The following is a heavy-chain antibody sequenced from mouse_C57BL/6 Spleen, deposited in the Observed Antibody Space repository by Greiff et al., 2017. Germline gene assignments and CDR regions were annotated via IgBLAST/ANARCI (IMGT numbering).Heavy chain of an antibody. V-gene: IGHV6-3*01. CDR2: IRLKSDNFAT. J-gene: IGHJ4*01. Sequence: EVKVEESGGGLVQPGGSMKLSCVASGFTFSNYWMNWVRQSPEKGLEWVAQIRLKSDNFATHYAESVKGRFTISRDDSKSSVYLQMNNLRAEDTGIYYCTGAVDDYDVRGMDYWGQGTSVTVSS. D-gene: IGHD2-4*01. CDR1: GFTFSNYW. CDR3: TGAVDDYDVRGMDY.